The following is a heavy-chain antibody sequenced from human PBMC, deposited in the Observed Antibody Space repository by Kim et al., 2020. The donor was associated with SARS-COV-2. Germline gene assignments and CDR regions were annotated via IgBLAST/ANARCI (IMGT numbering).Heavy chain of an antibody. V-gene: IGHV3-11*05. D-gene: IGHD6-13*01. CDR1: GFTFSDYY. CDR2: ISSSTGYT. J-gene: IGHJ4*02. Sequence: GGSLRLSCAASGFTFSDYYMTWIRQAPGRGLEWISYISSSTGYTNYADSLKGRFTISRDNAKNSLYLQMNSLRAGDTAVYYCARVPVGSSSWYYFDYWGRGPLVTVSS. CDR3: ARVPVGSSSWYYFDY.